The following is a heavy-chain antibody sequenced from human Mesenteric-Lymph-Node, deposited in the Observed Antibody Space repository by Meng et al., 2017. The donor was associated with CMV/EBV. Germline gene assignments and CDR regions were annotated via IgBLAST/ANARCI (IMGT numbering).Heavy chain of an antibody. V-gene: IGHV4-39*07. CDR1: GGSISSSSYY. CDR3: ARVARAWIQLLDY. J-gene: IGHJ4*02. Sequence: ESLKISCTVSGGSISSSSYYWGWIRQPPGKGLEWIGSIYYSGSTYYNPSLKSRVTISVDTSKNQFSLKLSSVTAADTAVYYCARVARAWIQLLDYWGQGTLVTVSS. CDR2: IYYSGST. D-gene: IGHD5-18*01.